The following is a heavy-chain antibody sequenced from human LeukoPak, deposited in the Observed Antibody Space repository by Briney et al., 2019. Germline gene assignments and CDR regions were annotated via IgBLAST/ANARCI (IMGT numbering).Heavy chain of an antibody. CDR1: GFTFSSYS. Sequence: GGSLRLSCAASGFTFSSYSMNWVRQAPGKGLEWVSSISSSSSYIYYADSVKGRFTISRDNAKNSLYLQMSSLRAEDTAVYYCARLGYSSTTFDYWGQGTLVTVSS. CDR2: ISSSSSYI. D-gene: IGHD6-13*01. V-gene: IGHV3-21*01. J-gene: IGHJ4*02. CDR3: ARLGYSSTTFDY.